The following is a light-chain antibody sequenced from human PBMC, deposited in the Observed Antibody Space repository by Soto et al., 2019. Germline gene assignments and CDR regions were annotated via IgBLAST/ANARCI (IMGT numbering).Light chain of an antibody. V-gene: IGLV2-14*03. Sequence: QSVRTQPASVSGSPGQSITISCTGTISDVGGYNFVSWYQQYPGKAPKLMICDVSNRPSGVSNRFSGSKSGNTASLTISGLQAEDEADYYCSSFTGSNYVFGTGTKVTVL. CDR3: SSFTGSNYV. CDR2: DVS. J-gene: IGLJ1*01. CDR1: ISDVGGYNF.